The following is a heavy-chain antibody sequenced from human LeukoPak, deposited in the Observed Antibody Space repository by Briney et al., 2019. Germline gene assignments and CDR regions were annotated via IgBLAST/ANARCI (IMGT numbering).Heavy chain of an antibody. CDR3: ARRRYSVYDFDY. CDR2: IWSDGSNK. Sequence: QAGGSLRLSCAASGFGFSAYGMHWVRQAPGKGLEWVAVIWSDGSNKCYADSVKGRFTISRDNSKNTLYLQMNSLGAEDTAVYYCARRRYSVYDFDYWGQGTLVTVSS. D-gene: IGHD5/OR15-5a*01. V-gene: IGHV3-33*01. J-gene: IGHJ4*02. CDR1: GFGFSAYG.